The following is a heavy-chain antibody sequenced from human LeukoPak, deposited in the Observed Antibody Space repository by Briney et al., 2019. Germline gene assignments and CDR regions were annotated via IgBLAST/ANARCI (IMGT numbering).Heavy chain of an antibody. CDR3: VRLGSGYRHGFDY. Sequence: SETLCLTCTVSGRSFSSYDLIWDRQSPGRGLEWIGYIYYSGSTNYNPSLKSRVTMSVDTSKNQFSLNLNSVTAAERAEYYCVRLGSGYRHGFDYWGQGTLVTVSS. J-gene: IGHJ4*02. V-gene: IGHV4-59*01. D-gene: IGHD5-12*01. CDR2: IYYSGST. CDR1: GRSFSSYD.